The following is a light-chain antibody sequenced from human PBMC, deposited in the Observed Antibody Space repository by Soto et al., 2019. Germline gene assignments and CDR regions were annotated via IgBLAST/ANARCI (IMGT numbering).Light chain of an antibody. CDR1: STDVGAYNY. V-gene: IGLV2-14*01. CDR3: SSYTSSTTGV. J-gene: IGLJ3*02. CDR2: EVS. Sequence: QSASVSGSPGQSITISCTWTSTDVGAYNYVSWYQQHPGKAPKLMIYEVSYRPSGVSDRFSGSRSSNTASLTISGLQAEDESDYYCSSYTSSTTGVFGGGTKLTVL.